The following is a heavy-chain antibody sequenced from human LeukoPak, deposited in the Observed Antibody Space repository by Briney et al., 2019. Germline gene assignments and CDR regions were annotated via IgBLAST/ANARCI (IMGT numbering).Heavy chain of an antibody. J-gene: IGHJ4*02. CDR2: ISSSSSYI. D-gene: IGHD3-3*01. V-gene: IGHV3-21*01. CDR3: ARGRYDFWRGFQYYFDY. Sequence: PGGSLRLSCAASGFTFSSYSMNWVRQAPGKGLEWVSSISSSSSYIYYADSVKGRFTISRDNAKNSLYLQMNSLRDEDTAVYYCARGRYDFWRGFQYYFDYWGQGTLVTVSS. CDR1: GFTFSSYS.